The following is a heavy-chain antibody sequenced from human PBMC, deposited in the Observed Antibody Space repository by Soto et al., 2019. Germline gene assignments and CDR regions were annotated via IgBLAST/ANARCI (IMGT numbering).Heavy chain of an antibody. J-gene: IGHJ4*02. Sequence: GGSLRLSCAASGFTFSSYAMSWVRQAPGKGLEWVSVIYSGGSTYYADSVKGRFTISRDNSKNTLYLQMNSLRAEDTAVYYCARGRNYDILTGYYTPLDYWGQGTLVTVSS. CDR3: ARGRNYDILTGYYTPLDY. V-gene: IGHV3-53*01. CDR1: GFTFSSYA. CDR2: IYSGGST. D-gene: IGHD3-9*01.